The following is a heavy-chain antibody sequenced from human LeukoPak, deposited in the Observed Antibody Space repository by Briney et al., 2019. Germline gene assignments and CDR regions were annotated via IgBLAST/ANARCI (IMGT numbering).Heavy chain of an antibody. J-gene: IGHJ6*03. D-gene: IGHD6-6*01. V-gene: IGHV4-4*02. CDR1: GGSISSSNW. Sequence: SETLSLTCAVSGGSISSSNWWSWVRQPPGKGLEWIGEIYHSGSTNYNPSLKSRVTISVDKSKNQFSLKLSSVTAADTAVYYCASLAAPYYYYMDVWGKGTTVTVSS. CDR3: ASLAAPYYYYMDV. CDR2: IYHSGST.